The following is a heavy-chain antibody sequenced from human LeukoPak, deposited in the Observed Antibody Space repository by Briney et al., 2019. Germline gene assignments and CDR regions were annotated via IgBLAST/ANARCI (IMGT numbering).Heavy chain of an antibody. Sequence: GGSLRLSCAASGFTFSSYGMHWVRQAPGKGLEWVAVISYDGSNKYYADSVKGRFTISRDNSKNTLYLQMNSLRAEDTAVYYCAKDQGPGGYSGYDWSNFDYWGQGTLVTVSS. J-gene: IGHJ4*02. CDR2: ISYDGSNK. CDR1: GFTFSSYG. D-gene: IGHD5-12*01. CDR3: AKDQGPGGYSGYDWSNFDY. V-gene: IGHV3-30*18.